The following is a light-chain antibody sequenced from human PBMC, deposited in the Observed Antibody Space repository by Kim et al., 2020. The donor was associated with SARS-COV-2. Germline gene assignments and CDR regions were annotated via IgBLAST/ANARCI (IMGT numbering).Light chain of an antibody. V-gene: IGLV1-47*01. CDR2: RNS. Sequence: QSVLTQPPSASGTPGQRVTMSCSGSSSNIGNNNVCWYQQFPGAAPKLLIYRNSQRPSGVPDRFSGSKSGTSAFLTISGLRSEDEAEYSCAAWDDSLRGPVFGGGTQLTVL. CDR1: SSNIGNNN. CDR3: AAWDDSLRGPV. J-gene: IGLJ2*01.